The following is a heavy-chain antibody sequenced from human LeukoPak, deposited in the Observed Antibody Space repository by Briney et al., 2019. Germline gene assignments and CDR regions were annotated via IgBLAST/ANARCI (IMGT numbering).Heavy chain of an antibody. CDR3: AKVSWGINAFDI. Sequence: ASVKVSCKASGGTFSSYAISWVRQAPGQGLEWMGGIIPIFGTANYAQKFQGRVTITTDESTSTAYMELSSLRSEDTAVYYCAKVSWGINAFDIWGQGTMVTVSS. D-gene: IGHD3-16*01. CDR2: IIPIFGTA. CDR1: GGTFSSYA. V-gene: IGHV1-69*05. J-gene: IGHJ3*02.